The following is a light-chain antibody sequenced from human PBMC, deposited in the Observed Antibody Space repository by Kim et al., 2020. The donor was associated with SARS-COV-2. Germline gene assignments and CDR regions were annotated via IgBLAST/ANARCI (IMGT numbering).Light chain of an antibody. Sequence: VVLTQSPGTLSLSPAERAALSCRASQTISSNYLAWYQQKPGQAPRLLVYGASTRATGIPARFTGSGSETDFTLTISGLEPEDFAVYYCHQYSSSPPTFGQGTKVDIK. J-gene: IGKJ1*01. CDR3: HQYSSSPPT. CDR1: QTISSNY. CDR2: GAS. V-gene: IGKV3-20*01.